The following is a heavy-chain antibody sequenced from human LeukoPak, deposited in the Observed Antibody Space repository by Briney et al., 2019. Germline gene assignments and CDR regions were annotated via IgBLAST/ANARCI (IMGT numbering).Heavy chain of an antibody. D-gene: IGHD3-22*01. Sequence: SETLSLTCTVSGGSISSYYWSWIRQPPGKGLEWIGYIYYSGSTNYNPSLKSRVTISVDTSKNQFSLKLSSVTAADTAVYYCARERCYYDSSEGFDYWGQGTLVTVSS. CDR3: ARERCYYDSSEGFDY. CDR2: IYYSGST. CDR1: GGSISSYY. V-gene: IGHV4-59*08. J-gene: IGHJ4*02.